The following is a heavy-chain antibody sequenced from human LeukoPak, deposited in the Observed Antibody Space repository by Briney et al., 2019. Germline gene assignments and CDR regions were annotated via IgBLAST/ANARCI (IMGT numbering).Heavy chain of an antibody. CDR2: IDTSGDA. J-gene: IGHJ6*03. Sequence: GGSLRLSCAASGFTFSSFDIHWVRQTAGERLEWVSAIDTSGDAYYAGSVKGRFTISRENAKNSLHLQMSSLRAEDTAVYYCTRAAVPEVSGGYYYMDVWGKGTTVTVSS. V-gene: IGHV3-13*01. CDR1: GFTFSSFD. D-gene: IGHD3-16*01. CDR3: TRAAVPEVSGGYYYMDV.